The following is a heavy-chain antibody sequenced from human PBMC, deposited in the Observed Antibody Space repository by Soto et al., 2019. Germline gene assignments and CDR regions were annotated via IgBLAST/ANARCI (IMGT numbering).Heavy chain of an antibody. CDR3: ARRPRRLYGSGLSDY. Sequence: PGGSLRLSCAASGFTFSSYWMSWVRQAPGKGLEWVANIKQDGSEKYYVDSVKGRFTISRDNAKNSLYLQMNSLRAEDTAVYYCARRPRRLYGSGLSDYWGQGTLVTVSS. CDR1: GFTFSSYW. D-gene: IGHD3-10*01. V-gene: IGHV3-7*03. J-gene: IGHJ4*02. CDR2: IKQDGSEK.